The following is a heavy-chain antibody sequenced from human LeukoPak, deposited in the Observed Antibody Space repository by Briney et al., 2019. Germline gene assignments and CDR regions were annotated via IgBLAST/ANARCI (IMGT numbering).Heavy chain of an antibody. CDR1: GASISTGDFY. CDR3: ARADYSGGWASGFDV. Sequence: PSQTLSLTCTVSGASISTGDFYWSWIRQHPVKGLEWIGYIYYGGSTYYNPSLQSRVTISIDTSKNQFSLNLSSVTAADTAVYYCARADYSGGWASGFDVWGQGTMVTVSS. D-gene: IGHD6-19*01. J-gene: IGHJ3*01. V-gene: IGHV4-31*03. CDR2: IYYGGST.